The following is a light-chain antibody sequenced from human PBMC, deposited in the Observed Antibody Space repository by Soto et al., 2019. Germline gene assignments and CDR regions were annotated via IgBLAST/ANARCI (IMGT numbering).Light chain of an antibody. V-gene: IGKV2-28*01. Sequence: DIVMTQSPLSLPVTPGEPASISCRSNQSLLHSNGYNYLDWYLQKPGQSPQLLIYLGSNRASGVPDRFSGSGSGTDFTLKISRVEAEDVGVYYCMQALQITWTFGQGTKVEIK. J-gene: IGKJ1*01. CDR3: MQALQITWT. CDR2: LGS. CDR1: QSLLHSNGYNY.